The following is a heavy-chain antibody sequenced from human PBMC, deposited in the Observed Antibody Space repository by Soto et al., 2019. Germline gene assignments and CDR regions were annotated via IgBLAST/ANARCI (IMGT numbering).Heavy chain of an antibody. J-gene: IGHJ3*01. V-gene: IGHV4-39*01. CDR2: IHYSGST. D-gene: IGHD2-2*01. CDR1: GVSISNPYYY. CDR3: ARRQSTDTVQAPVAIYADDGFDF. Sequence: QLQLQQSGPGLVKPSETLSLTCTVSGVSISNPYYYWGWIRQTPGKGLEWIGSIHYSGSTFYNPSFRSRVTISLDTSRNQFSLRLTSVSVADTAVYYCARRQSTDTVQAPVAIYADDGFDFWGQGTMVTVSS.